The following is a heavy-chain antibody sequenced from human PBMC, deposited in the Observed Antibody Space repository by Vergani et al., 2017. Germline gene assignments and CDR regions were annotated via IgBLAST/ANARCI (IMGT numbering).Heavy chain of an antibody. V-gene: IGHV4-38-2*01. CDR3: ARRLGIAAFWFDP. J-gene: IGHJ5*02. CDR2: IYHSGST. D-gene: IGHD6-13*01. Sequence: QVQLQESGPGLVKPSETLSLTCAVSGYSIRSGYYWGWIRQPPGKGLEWIGSIYHSGSTYYNPSLKSRVTISVDTSKNLFSLKLSSVTAADTAVYYCARRLGIAAFWFDPWGQGTLVTVSS. CDR1: GYSIRSGYY.